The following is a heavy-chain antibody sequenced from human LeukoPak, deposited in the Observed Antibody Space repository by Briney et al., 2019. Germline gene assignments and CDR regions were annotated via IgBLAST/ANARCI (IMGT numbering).Heavy chain of an antibody. CDR3: ATLPDDSSGYSLDY. V-gene: IGHV3-30-3*01. Sequence: GRSLRLSCAASGFTFSSYAMHWVCQAPGKGLEWVAVISYDGSNKYYADSVKGRFTISRDNSKNTLYLQMNSLRAEDTAVYYCATLPDDSSGYSLDYWGQGTLVTVSS. CDR1: GFTFSSYA. CDR2: ISYDGSNK. J-gene: IGHJ4*02. D-gene: IGHD3-22*01.